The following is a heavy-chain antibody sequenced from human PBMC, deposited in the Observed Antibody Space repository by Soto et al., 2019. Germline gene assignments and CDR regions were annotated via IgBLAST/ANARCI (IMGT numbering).Heavy chain of an antibody. J-gene: IGHJ4*02. CDR2: ISGSGGST. Sequence: GGSLRLSCAASGFTFSSYAMSWVRQAPGKGLEWVSAISGSGGSTYYADSVKGRFTISRDNSKKTLYLQMNSLRAEDTAVYYCAKVLVGLMDGDYSNFDYWGQGTLVTVSS. D-gene: IGHD4-17*01. CDR3: AKVLVGLMDGDYSNFDY. V-gene: IGHV3-23*01. CDR1: GFTFSSYA.